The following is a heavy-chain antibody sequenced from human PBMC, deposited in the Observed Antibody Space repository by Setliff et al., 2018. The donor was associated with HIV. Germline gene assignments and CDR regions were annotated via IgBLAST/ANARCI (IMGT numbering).Heavy chain of an antibody. J-gene: IGHJ5*02. CDR3: ARVHLRTNAVYGVVSNQFDP. V-gene: IGHV3-7*03. D-gene: IGHD2-8*01. Sequence: AGGSLRLSCAASGFAFGNFWMHWVRQAPGKGLEWVASISPDGKRDHYVGSVRGRFTASRDNAESSLYLQMNSLRAEDTAVYYCARVHLRTNAVYGVVSNQFDPWGQGSLVTVSS. CDR1: GFAFGNFW. CDR2: ISPDGKRD.